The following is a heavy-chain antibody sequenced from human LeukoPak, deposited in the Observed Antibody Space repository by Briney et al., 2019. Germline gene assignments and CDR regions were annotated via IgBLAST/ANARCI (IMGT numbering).Heavy chain of an antibody. D-gene: IGHD1-1*01. CDR3: ARGKGANATNWFDP. CDR2: INPNSGGT. V-gene: IGHV1-2*02. Sequence: ASVKVSCKASGYTFTGYYIHWVRQAPGQGLEWMGWINPNSGGTNYAQKFQGRVTMTTDTSTSTAYMELRSLRSDDTAVYYCARGKGANATNWFDPWGQGTLVTVSS. CDR1: GYTFTGYY. J-gene: IGHJ5*02.